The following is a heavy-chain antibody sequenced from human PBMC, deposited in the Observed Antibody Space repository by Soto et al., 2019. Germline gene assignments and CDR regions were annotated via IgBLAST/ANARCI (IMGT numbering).Heavy chain of an antibody. CDR1: GYTFTGYY. D-gene: IGHD6-19*01. V-gene: IGHV1-2*04. Sequence: ASVKVSCKASGYTFTGYYMHWVRQAPGQGLEWMGWINPNSGGTNYAQKFQGWVTMTRDTSISTAYMELGRLRSDDTAVYYCARGGLLPTINYYHYGLAVCGQGSSVPVSS. CDR2: INPNSGGT. CDR3: ARGGLLPTINYYHYGLAV. J-gene: IGHJ6*02.